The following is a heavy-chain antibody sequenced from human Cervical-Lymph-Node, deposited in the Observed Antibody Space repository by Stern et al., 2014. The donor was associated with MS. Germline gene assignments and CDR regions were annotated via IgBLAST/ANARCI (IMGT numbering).Heavy chain of an antibody. J-gene: IGHJ4*02. V-gene: IGHV7-4-1*02. CDR1: GYTFTSYA. D-gene: IGHD4/OR15-4a*01. CDR3: ATVSSADYHY. Sequence: QVQLVQSGSELKKPGASVKVSCKASGYTFTSYAMKWVRQAPGQGLEWMGWINTKTGNPTYAQGFTGRFVFSLDTSVSTAYLQISGLRAEDSAVYYCATVSSADYHYWGQGTLVTVSS. CDR2: INTKTGNP.